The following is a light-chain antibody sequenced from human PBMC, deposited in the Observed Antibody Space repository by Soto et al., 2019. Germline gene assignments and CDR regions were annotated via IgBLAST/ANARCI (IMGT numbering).Light chain of an antibody. CDR2: GAS. CDR3: QQWGT. Sequence: EIVMTQSPATLSVSPGERATLSCRASQSVSSNLAWYQQKPGQAPRLLIYGASTRATGIPARFSGSGSGTEFTLTISSLQSEDFAVCYCQQWGTFGQGTKLEIK. J-gene: IGKJ2*02. V-gene: IGKV3-15*01. CDR1: QSVSSN.